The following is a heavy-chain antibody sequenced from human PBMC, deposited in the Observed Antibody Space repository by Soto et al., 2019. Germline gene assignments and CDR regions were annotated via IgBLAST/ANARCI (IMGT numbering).Heavy chain of an antibody. D-gene: IGHD6-19*01. V-gene: IGHV6-1*01. CDR3: ARAPPYSSGWPFDY. Sequence: PSQTLSLTCAISGDSVSSNSAAWNWIRQSPSRGLEWLGRTYYRSKWYNDYAVSVKSRITINPDTSRNQFSLQLNSVTPEDTAVYYCARAPPYSSGWPFDYWGQGTLVTVSS. J-gene: IGHJ4*02. CDR1: GDSVSSNSAA. CDR2: TYYRSKWYN.